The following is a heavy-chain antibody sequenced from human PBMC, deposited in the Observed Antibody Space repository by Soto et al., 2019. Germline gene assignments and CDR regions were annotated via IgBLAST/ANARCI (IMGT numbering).Heavy chain of an antibody. CDR3: AREAGYSSSWATYYYYYGMDV. CDR1: GFTFSSYS. Sequence: PGGSLRLSCAASGFTFSSYSMNWVRQAPGKGLEWVSSISSSSSYIYYADSVKGRFTISRDNAKNSLYLQMNSLRAEDTAVYYCAREAGYSSSWATYYYYYGMDVWGQGTTVTVSS. J-gene: IGHJ6*02. V-gene: IGHV3-21*01. D-gene: IGHD6-13*01. CDR2: ISSSSSYI.